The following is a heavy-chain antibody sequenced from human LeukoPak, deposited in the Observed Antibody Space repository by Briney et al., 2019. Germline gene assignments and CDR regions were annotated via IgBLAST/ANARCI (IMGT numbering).Heavy chain of an antibody. CDR2: IRSRVNSYAT. V-gene: IGHV3-73*01. D-gene: IGHD6-13*01. CDR1: GFTFSDSA. CDR3: TRRGTASAPDDY. Sequence: GGSLRLSCAASGFTFSDSAMHWVRQASGKGPEWVGRIRSRVNSYATTYAASVKGRFTISRDDSKNTAYLEMNSLKTEDTAVYFCTRRGTASAPDDYWGQGALVTVSS. J-gene: IGHJ4*02.